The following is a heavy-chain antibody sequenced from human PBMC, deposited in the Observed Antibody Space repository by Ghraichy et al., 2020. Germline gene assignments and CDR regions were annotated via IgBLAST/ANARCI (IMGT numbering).Heavy chain of an antibody. Sequence: ESLNISCTVSGGSISSYYWSWIRQPPGKGLEWIGYIYTSGSTNYNPSLKSRVTISVDTSKNQFSLKLSSVTAADTAVYYCARHDTSSGWYWWFDPWGQGTLVTVSS. J-gene: IGHJ5*02. D-gene: IGHD6-19*01. V-gene: IGHV4-4*09. CDR1: GGSISSYY. CDR2: IYTSGST. CDR3: ARHDTSSGWYWWFDP.